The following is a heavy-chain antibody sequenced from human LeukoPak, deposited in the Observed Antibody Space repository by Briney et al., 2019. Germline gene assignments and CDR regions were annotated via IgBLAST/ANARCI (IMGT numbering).Heavy chain of an antibody. J-gene: IGHJ1*01. Sequence: GGSLRLSCAASGFTFSNYWMGWVRQAPGKGLQWVANIKTDGSEKYYVDSVKGRFTTSRDNAKNSLYLQMNSLRAEDTAVYYCATYSSLNRREFQYWGQGTLLTVSS. CDR2: IKTDGSEK. D-gene: IGHD3-22*01. CDR3: ATYSSLNRREFQY. V-gene: IGHV3-7*01. CDR1: GFTFSNYW.